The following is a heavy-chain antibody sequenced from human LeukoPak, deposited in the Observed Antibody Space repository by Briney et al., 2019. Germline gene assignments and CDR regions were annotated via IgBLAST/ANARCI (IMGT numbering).Heavy chain of an antibody. CDR1: GVTFSNAW. CDR3: TTDLPITTVTTFSLGAYDS. Sequence: GGSLRLSCAASGVTFSNAWMSWVRQAPGKGLEWVGRIKSKTDGGTTDYAAPVKGRFTISRDDSKNTLYLQMNSLKTEDTAVYYCTTDLPITTVTTFSLGAYDSWGQGTLVTVSS. V-gene: IGHV3-15*01. D-gene: IGHD4-17*01. CDR2: IKSKTDGGTT. J-gene: IGHJ4*02.